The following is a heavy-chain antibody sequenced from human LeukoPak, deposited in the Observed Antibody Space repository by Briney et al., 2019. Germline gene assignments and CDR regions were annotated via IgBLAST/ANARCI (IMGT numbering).Heavy chain of an antibody. Sequence: ASVKVSCKASGYTFTSHEIIWVRQATGQGLEWMGWMNPDSGHTASAQKIQGRVTLTTLNSINTAYMQLSSLISEDTAVYYCALNRGGLSYWGQGALVTDSS. V-gene: IGHV1-8*01. J-gene: IGHJ4*02. CDR3: ALNRGGLSY. CDR1: GYTFTSHE. D-gene: IGHD3-10*01. CDR2: MNPDSGHT.